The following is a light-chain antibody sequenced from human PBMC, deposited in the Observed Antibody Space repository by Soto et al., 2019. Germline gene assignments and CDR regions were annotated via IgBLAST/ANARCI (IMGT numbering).Light chain of an antibody. V-gene: IGKV1-6*01. CDR1: QGIRND. J-gene: IGKJ1*01. Sequence: AIQMTQSPSSLSASVGDRVTITCRASQGIRNDLGWYQQKPGKAPKLLIYAASSLQSGVPSRFSGSRSGTDFTLTINSLQPEDFANYYCLQTYTTLTWTFGQGTKVDIK. CDR2: AAS. CDR3: LQTYTTLTWT.